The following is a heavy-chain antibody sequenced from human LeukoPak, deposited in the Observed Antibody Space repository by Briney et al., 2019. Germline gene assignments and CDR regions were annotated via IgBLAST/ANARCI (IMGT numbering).Heavy chain of an antibody. CDR1: GGSISSSSYY. CDR2: IYYSGST. D-gene: IGHD3-10*01. J-gene: IGHJ4*02. V-gene: IGHV4-39*01. CDR3: ATYGSGTYYKAVY. Sequence: SETLSLTCTVSGGSISSSSYYWGWIRQPPGKGLEWIGSIYYSGSTFYNPSLKSQVTISADTSKNQFSLRLSSVTAADTAVYYCATYGSGTYYKAVYWGQGTLVTVSS.